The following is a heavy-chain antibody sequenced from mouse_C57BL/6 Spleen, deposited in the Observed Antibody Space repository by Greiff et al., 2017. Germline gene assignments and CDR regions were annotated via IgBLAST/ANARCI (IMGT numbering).Heavy chain of an antibody. CDR2: IDPSDSYT. Sequence: QVQLQQPGAELVMPGASVKLSCKASGYTFTSYWMHWVKQRPGQGLEWIGEIDPSDSYTNYNQKFKGKSTLTVDKSSSTAYMPLSSLTSEDSAVYYCARPTYYYGSSDYWGQGTTLTVSS. D-gene: IGHD1-1*01. CDR1: GYTFTSYW. CDR3: ARPTYYYGSSDY. V-gene: IGHV1-69*01. J-gene: IGHJ2*01.